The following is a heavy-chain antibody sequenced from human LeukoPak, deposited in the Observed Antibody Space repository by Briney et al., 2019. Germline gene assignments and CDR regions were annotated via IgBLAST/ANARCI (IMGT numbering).Heavy chain of an antibody. V-gene: IGHV4-4*07. CDR2: IYTSGST. CDR3: AREDLYDFWSGYAFDI. CDR1: TGSMSSYY. Sequence: SQSRSLTCTLSTGSMSSYYSSWVRQPAGKGLGWIGRIYTSGSTNYNTSHKSRVTMSVDTSKNQFSQKLSSVTAADTAVYYCAREDLYDFWSGYAFDIWGQGTMVTVSS. D-gene: IGHD3-3*01. J-gene: IGHJ3*02.